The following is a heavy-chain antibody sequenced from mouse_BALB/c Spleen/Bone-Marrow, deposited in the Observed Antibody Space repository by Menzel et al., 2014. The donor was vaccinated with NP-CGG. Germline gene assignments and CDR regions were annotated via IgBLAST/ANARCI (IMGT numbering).Heavy chain of an antibody. CDR1: GFAFSSYD. CDR3: ARPLYYYGSSPFYAMDY. Sequence: EVQLQESGGGLVKPGGSLKLSCAASGFAFSSYDMSWVRQTPEKRLEWVAYISNGGGSTYYPDTVKGRFTISRDNAKNTLYLQMSSLKSEDTAMYYCARPLYYYGSSPFYAMDYWGQGTSVTVTS. D-gene: IGHD1-1*01. J-gene: IGHJ4*01. V-gene: IGHV5-12-1*01. CDR2: ISNGGGST.